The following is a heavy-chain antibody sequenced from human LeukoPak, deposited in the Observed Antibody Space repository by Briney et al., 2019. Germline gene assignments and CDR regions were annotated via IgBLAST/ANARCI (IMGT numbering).Heavy chain of an antibody. CDR1: GGSISSSSYY. J-gene: IGHJ6*03. CDR3: ARAPRITIFGVVILKENYYYYMDV. Sequence: SETLSLTCTVSGGSISSSSYYWVWIRQTPGKGLECIGSVYQNGSTYYNPSLNNPSLKSRVTISSDTSKNHFSLKLSSVTAADTAVYYCARAPRITIFGVVILKENYYYYMDVWGKGTTVTVSS. D-gene: IGHD3-3*01. V-gene: IGHV4-39*07. CDR2: VYQNGST.